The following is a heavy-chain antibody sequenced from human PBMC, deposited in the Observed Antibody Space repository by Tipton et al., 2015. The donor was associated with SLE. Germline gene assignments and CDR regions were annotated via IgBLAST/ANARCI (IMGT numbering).Heavy chain of an antibody. V-gene: IGHV3-23*03. Sequence: GSLRLSCAASGFTFSSHTMSWVRQAPGKGLEWVSVIYSDGSTDYGDSVKGRFTVSRDNYRNTLYLQMDYLSTEDTDVYYCAKNKGTYWGQGTLVTVSS. CDR2: IYSDGST. J-gene: IGHJ4*02. CDR3: AKNKGTY. D-gene: IGHD3-10*01. CDR1: GFTFSSHT.